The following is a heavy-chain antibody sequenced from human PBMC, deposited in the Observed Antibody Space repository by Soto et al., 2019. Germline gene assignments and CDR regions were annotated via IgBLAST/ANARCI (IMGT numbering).Heavy chain of an antibody. Sequence: PVGSLRLSCAASRFTFSSYAMSWVRQAPGKGLEWVSAISGSGGSTYYADSVKGRFTISRDNSKNTLYLQMNSLRAEDTAVYYCAKLVGAPGDYYYGMDVWGQGTTVTVSS. CDR2: ISGSGGST. J-gene: IGHJ6*02. D-gene: IGHD1-26*01. V-gene: IGHV3-23*01. CDR3: AKLVGAPGDYYYGMDV. CDR1: RFTFSSYA.